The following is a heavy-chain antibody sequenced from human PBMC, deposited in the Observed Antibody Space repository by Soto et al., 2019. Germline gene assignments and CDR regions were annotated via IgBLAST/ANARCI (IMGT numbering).Heavy chain of an antibody. CDR3: ARDLWGYCGTDCYPLDV. D-gene: IGHD2-21*02. Sequence: SETLSLTCTVSGASISRYYWSWIRQSPGKGLEWIGYLYNTGSTIYNPSLKSRVTISVDTSKNQFSLKMNSVTAADTAVYYCARDLWGYCGTDCYPLDVWGQGTTVT. V-gene: IGHV4-59*01. CDR1: GASISRYY. CDR2: LYNTGST. J-gene: IGHJ6*02.